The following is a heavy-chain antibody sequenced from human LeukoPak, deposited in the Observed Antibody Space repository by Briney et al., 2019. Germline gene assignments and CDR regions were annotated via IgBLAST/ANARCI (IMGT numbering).Heavy chain of an antibody. CDR3: ARDLGRNYYDSSKFDY. CDR2: IIPILGIA. CDR1: GGTFSSYT. D-gene: IGHD3-22*01. V-gene: IGHV1-69*04. Sequence: RASVKVSCKASGGTFSSYTISWVRQAPGQGLEWMGRIIPILGIANYAQKFQGRATITADKSTSTAYMELSSLRSEDTAVYYCARDLGRNYYDSSKFDYWGQGTLVTVSS. J-gene: IGHJ4*02.